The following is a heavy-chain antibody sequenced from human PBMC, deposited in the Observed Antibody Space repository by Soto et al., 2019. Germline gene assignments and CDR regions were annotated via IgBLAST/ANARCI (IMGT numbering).Heavy chain of an antibody. V-gene: IGHV3-74*01. CDR1: GFTFSSYW. CDR3: ARRLLAGNGPRYMDV. Sequence: GGSLRLSCAASGFTFSSYWMHWVRQAPGKGLVWVSRINSDGSSTSYADSVKGRFTISRDNAKNTLYLQMNSLRAEDTAVYYCARRLLAGNGPRYMDVWGKGTTVTVSS. J-gene: IGHJ6*03. D-gene: IGHD1-1*01. CDR2: INSDGSST.